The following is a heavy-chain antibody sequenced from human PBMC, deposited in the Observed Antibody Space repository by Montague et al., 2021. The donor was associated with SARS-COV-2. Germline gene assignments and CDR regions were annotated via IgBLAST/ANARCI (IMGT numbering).Heavy chain of an antibody. CDR2: IFHSCIT. J-gene: IGHJ5*02. CDR1: GGSISSYY. CDR3: ARTEYNWNDWFDP. V-gene: IGHV4-59*13. Sequence: SETLSLTCSVSGGSISSYYWSWIRQSPGKGLEWIGYIFHSCITDYNPSLKSRVTISVDMSKNQLSLQLNSVTAADSAVYYCARTEYNWNDWFDPWGQGTLVTVPS. D-gene: IGHD1-20*01.